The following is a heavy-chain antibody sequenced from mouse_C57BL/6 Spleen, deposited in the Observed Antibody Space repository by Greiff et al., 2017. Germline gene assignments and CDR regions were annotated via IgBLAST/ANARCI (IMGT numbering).Heavy chain of an antibody. Sequence: EVHLVESGGGLVKPGGSLKLSCAASGFTFSSYAMSWVRQTPEKRLEWVATISDGGSYTYYPDNVKGRFTISRDNAKNNLYLQMSHLKSEDTARDYCARDPPRYDYDEGFAYWGQGTLVTVSA. CDR2: ISDGGSYT. J-gene: IGHJ3*01. V-gene: IGHV5-4*01. CDR3: ARDPPRYDYDEGFAY. CDR1: GFTFSSYA. D-gene: IGHD2-4*01.